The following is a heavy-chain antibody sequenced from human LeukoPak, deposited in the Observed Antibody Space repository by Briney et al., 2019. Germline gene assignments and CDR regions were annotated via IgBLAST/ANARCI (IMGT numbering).Heavy chain of an antibody. CDR2: ISSSGSTI. J-gene: IGHJ4*02. CDR3: ARSYSSGWYYFDY. V-gene: IGHV3-11*04. CDR1: GFTFSDAW. Sequence: GGSLRLSCAASGFTFSDAWMNWVRQAPGKGLEWVSYISSSGSTIYYADSVKGRFTISRDNAKNSLYLQMNSLRAEDTAVYYCARSYSSGWYYFDYWGQGTLVTVSS. D-gene: IGHD6-19*01.